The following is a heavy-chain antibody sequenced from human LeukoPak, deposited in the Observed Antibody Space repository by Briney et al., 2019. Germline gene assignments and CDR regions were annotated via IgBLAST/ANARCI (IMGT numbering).Heavy chain of an antibody. Sequence: GESLKISCKGSGYSFTSYWIGWVRQMPGKGLEWMGIIYPGDSDTRYSPSFQGQVTISADKSISTAYLQWSSLKASHTAMYYCARLVRCSSTSCSNWFDPWGQGTLVTVSS. J-gene: IGHJ5*02. CDR3: ARLVRCSSTSCSNWFDP. CDR2: IYPGDSDT. D-gene: IGHD2-2*01. V-gene: IGHV5-51*01. CDR1: GYSFTSYW.